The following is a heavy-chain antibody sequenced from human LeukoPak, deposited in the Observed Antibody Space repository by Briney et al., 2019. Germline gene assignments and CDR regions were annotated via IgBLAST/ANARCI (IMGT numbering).Heavy chain of an antibody. CDR1: GGTFSSYA. J-gene: IGHJ3*02. V-gene: IGHV1-69*05. D-gene: IGHD6-6*01. Sequence: ASVKVSCKASGGTFSSYAVSWVRQAPGQGLEWMGGIIPIFGTANYAQKFQGRVTITTDESTSTAYMELSSLRSEDTAVYYCARDRGAARRFAWAFDIWGQGTMVTVSS. CDR2: IIPIFGTA. CDR3: ARDRGAARRFAWAFDI.